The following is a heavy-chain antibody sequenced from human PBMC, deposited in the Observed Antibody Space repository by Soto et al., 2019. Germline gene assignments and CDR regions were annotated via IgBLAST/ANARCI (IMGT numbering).Heavy chain of an antibody. V-gene: IGHV1-18*01. J-gene: IGHJ4*02. CDR2: IGGYKGNT. D-gene: IGHD5-18*01. CDR1: GYTFTNYG. CDR3: APHTLDTGMPSGY. Sequence: QVQLVQSGAEVREPGASVKVSCKASGYTFTNYGVSWVRQAPGQGLEWMGWIGGYKGNTNYAQKLQGRLTLTTDTSTSTAYMELRCLRSDDTAVYYCAPHTLDTGMPSGYWGQGTLVTVSS.